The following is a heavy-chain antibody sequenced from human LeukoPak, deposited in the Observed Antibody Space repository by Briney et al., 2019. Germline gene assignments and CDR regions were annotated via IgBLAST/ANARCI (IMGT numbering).Heavy chain of an antibody. J-gene: IGHJ4*02. D-gene: IGHD1-1*01. Sequence: NPSETLSLTCTVSGGSISSYYWSWIRQPPGKGLEWIGYIYYSGSTNYNPSLKSRVTISVDTSKNQFSLKLGSVTAADTAVYFCASNIPTPTTSPPLGYWGQGTLVTVSS. CDR3: ASNIPTPTTSPPLGY. V-gene: IGHV4-59*08. CDR2: IYYSGST. CDR1: GGSISSYY.